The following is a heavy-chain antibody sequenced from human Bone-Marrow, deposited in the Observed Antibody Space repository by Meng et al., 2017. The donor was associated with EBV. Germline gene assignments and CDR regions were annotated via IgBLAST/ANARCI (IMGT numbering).Heavy chain of an antibody. CDR3: ARDGYSSSSMDY. D-gene: IGHD6-6*01. CDR1: GFTFSSYS. J-gene: IGHJ4*02. CDR2: ISSSSSYI. Sequence: EVQLVESGGGLVTPGGALRLSCAASGFTFSSYSMNWVRQAPGKGLEWVSSISSSSSYIYYADSVRGRFTISRDNAKNSLYLQMNSLRAEDTAVYYCARDGYSSSSMDYWGQGTLVTVSS. V-gene: IGHV3-21*01.